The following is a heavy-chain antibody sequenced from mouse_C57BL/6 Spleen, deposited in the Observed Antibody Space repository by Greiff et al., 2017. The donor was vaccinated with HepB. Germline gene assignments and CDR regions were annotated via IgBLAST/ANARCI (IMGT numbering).Heavy chain of an antibody. J-gene: IGHJ1*03. D-gene: IGHD1-1*01. CDR3: AREGNYYYGSSFWYFDV. Sequence: QVQLKESGAELARPGASVKMSCKASGYTFTSYTMHWVKQRPGQGLEWIGYINPSSGYTKYNQKFKDKATLTADKSSSTAYMQLSSLTSEDSAVYYCAREGNYYYGSSFWYFDVWGTGTTVTVSS. CDR1: GYTFTSYT. CDR2: INPSSGYT. V-gene: IGHV1-4*01.